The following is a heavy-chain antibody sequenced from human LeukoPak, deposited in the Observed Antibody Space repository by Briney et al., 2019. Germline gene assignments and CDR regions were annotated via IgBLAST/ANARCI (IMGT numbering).Heavy chain of an antibody. J-gene: IGHJ5*02. V-gene: IGHV4-38-2*02. CDR2: IYHSGST. Sequence: PSETLSLTCTVSGYSISSGYYWGWIRQPPGKGLEWIGSIYHSGSTYYNPSLKSRVTISVGTSKNQFSLELSSVTAADTAVYYCARDRTGDPYRGPQNWFDPWGQGTLVTVSS. D-gene: IGHD7-27*01. CDR1: GYSISSGYY. CDR3: ARDRTGDPYRGPQNWFDP.